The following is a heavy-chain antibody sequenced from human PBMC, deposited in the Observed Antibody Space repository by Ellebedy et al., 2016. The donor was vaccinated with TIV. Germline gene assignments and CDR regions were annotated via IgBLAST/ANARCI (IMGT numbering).Heavy chain of an antibody. D-gene: IGHD1-1*01. CDR2: IIPIFGTP. CDR3: AREGNWNGDRYFYYAMDV. CDR1: GGTFSNYA. V-gene: IGHV1-69*13. Sequence: AASVKVSCKASGGTFSNYAISWVRQAPGQGLEWMGGIIPIFGTPNYAQKFQGRVTITADESTSTAYMELSSLRSEDTAVFYCAREGNWNGDRYFYYAMDVWGQGTTVTVPS. J-gene: IGHJ6*02.